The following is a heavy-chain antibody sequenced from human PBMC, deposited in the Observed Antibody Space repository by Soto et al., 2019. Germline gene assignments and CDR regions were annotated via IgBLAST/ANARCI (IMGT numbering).Heavy chain of an antibody. V-gene: IGHV3-23*01. CDR3: SNRITPLRGAKVQY. CDR2: ISGSGGST. Sequence: GGSLRLSCAASGFTFISYAMSWVLQAPWKGLEWVSAISGSGGSTYYADSVKGRFTISRDNSKNTLYLQMNSLRAEDTAVYYCSNRITPLRGAKVQYSGHGTLVIVSS. J-gene: IGHJ1*01. D-gene: IGHD3-10*01. CDR1: GFTFISYA.